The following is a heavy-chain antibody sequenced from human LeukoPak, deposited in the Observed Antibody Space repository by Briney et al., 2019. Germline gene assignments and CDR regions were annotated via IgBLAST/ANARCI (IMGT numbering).Heavy chain of an antibody. CDR2: IKSKTDGGTT. CDR1: GFTFSSYS. CDR3: TTAPFKSGTRDY. Sequence: PGGSLRLSCAASGFTFSSYSMNWVRQAPGKGLEWVGRIKSKTDGGTTDYAAPVKGRFTISRDDSKNTLYLQMNSLKTEDTAVYYCTTAPFKSGTRDYWGQGTLVTVSS. J-gene: IGHJ4*02. V-gene: IGHV3-15*01.